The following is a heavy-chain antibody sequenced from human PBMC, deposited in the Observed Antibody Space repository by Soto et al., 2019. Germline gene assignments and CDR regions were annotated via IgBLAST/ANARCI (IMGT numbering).Heavy chain of an antibody. J-gene: IGHJ4*02. V-gene: IGHV1-69*01. CDR3: ARSKRARTYYYDSSGYYTARDFDY. D-gene: IGHD3-22*01. CDR1: GGTFSSYA. Sequence: QVQLVQSGAEVKKPGSSVKVSCKASGGTFSSYAIRWVRQAPGQGLEWMGGIIPIFGTANYAQKFQGRVTITSDESTSPAYMELRSLRSEDTAVYYCARSKRARTYYYDSSGYYTARDFDYWGQGTLVTVSS. CDR2: IIPIFGTA.